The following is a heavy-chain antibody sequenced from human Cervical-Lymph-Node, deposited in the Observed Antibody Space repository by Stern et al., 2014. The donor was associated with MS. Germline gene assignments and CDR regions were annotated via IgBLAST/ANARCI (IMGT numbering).Heavy chain of an antibody. CDR3: VRASDPLFEY. J-gene: IGHJ4*02. CDR2: ISTTGKTI. Sequence: VQLVESGGGSVKPGGSLRLSCAVSGFTFSDYHMHWIRQAPGKGLEWISYISTTGKTIYYADSVKGRFTISRDNAKNSLYLQVNSLRVEDTAVYYCVRASDPLFEYWGQGTLVTVSS. D-gene: IGHD2-21*02. CDR1: GFTFSDYH. V-gene: IGHV3-11*01.